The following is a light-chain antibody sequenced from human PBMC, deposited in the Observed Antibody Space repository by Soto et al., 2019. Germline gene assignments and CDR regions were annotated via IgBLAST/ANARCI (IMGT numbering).Light chain of an antibody. CDR3: QQDNSYSLT. Sequence: DIQMTQSPSTLSASVGDRVTITCRASQSISSWLAWYQQKPGKAPKLLIYDASSLESGVPSRFSGGGSGTEFTLTISSLQPDDFANYYCQQDNSYSLTFGGGTKVEI. V-gene: IGKV1-5*01. CDR1: QSISSW. J-gene: IGKJ4*01. CDR2: DAS.